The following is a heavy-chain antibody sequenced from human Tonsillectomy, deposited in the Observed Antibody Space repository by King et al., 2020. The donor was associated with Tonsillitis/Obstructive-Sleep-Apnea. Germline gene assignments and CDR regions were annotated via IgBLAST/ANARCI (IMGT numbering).Heavy chain of an antibody. CDR1: GFTFSSYG. J-gene: IGHJ6*02. CDR2: IWYDGSNK. CDR3: ARAGEPLLPYSYYGMDV. V-gene: IGHV3-33*01. D-gene: IGHD2-15*01. Sequence: VQLVESGGGVVQPGRSLRLSCAASGFTFSSYGMHWVRQAPGKGLEWVAVIWYDGSNKYYADSVKGRFTISRDNSKNTLYLQMNSLRAEDTAVYYCARAGEPLLPYSYYGMDVWGQGTTVTVSS.